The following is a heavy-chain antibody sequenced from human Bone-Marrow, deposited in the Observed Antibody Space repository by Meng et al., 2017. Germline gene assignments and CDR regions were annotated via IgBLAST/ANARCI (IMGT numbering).Heavy chain of an antibody. CDR1: GGSFSGYY. Sequence: VQLPQWGAGLLKPSEPLSLTCAVYGGSFSGYYWSWIRQPPGKGLEWIGEINHSGSTNYNPSLKSRVTISVDTSKNQFSLKLSSVTAADTAVYYCARGTRPLLFQHWGQGTLVTVSS. CDR3: ARGTRPLLFQH. CDR2: INHSGST. J-gene: IGHJ1*01. V-gene: IGHV4-34*01. D-gene: IGHD1-1*01.